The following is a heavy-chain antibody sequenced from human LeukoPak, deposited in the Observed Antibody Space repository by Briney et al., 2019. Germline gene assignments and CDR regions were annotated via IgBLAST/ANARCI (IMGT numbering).Heavy chain of an antibody. V-gene: IGHV3-21*01. J-gene: IGHJ4*02. CDR2: ISSSSSYI. Sequence: GGSLRLSCAASGFTFSSYSMNWVRQAPGKGLEWVSSISSSSSYIYYADSVKGRFTISRDNAKNSLYLQMNSLRAEDTAVYYCARDKVVGATLFDYWGQGALVTVSS. CDR3: ARDKVVGATLFDY. CDR1: GFTFSSYS. D-gene: IGHD1-26*01.